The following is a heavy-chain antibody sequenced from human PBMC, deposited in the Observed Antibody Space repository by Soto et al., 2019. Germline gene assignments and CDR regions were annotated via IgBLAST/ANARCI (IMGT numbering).Heavy chain of an antibody. CDR3: ARESSSGAVET. CDR1: GYTFTSYD. V-gene: IGHV1-8*01. Sequence: QVQLVQSGAEVKKPGASVKVSCKTSGYTFTSYDINWVRQATGQGLEWMGWMNPNSGNTAYAQTFQGRVTMTRNTSGSTAYAELISLRSEGTAVYYCARESSSGAVETWGQGTMVTVSS. CDR2: MNPNSGNT. D-gene: IGHD1-26*01. J-gene: IGHJ3*02.